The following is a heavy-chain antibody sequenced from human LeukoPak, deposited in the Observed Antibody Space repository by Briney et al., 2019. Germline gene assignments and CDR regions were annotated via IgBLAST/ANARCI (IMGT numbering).Heavy chain of an antibody. V-gene: IGHV3-23*01. CDR2: ISGSGGST. Sequence: PGGSLRLSCAASGFTFSSYAMSWVRQAPGKGLEWVSLISGSGGSTYYADSVKGRFTISRDNSKNTLYLQMDSLRAEDTTIYYCAKAKGHDILTGSRIFDYWGQGTLVTISS. CDR3: AKAKGHDILTGSRIFDY. D-gene: IGHD3-9*01. CDR1: GFTFSSYA. J-gene: IGHJ4*02.